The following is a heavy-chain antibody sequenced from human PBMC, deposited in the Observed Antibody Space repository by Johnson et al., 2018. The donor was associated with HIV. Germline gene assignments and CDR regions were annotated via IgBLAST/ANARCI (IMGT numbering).Heavy chain of an antibody. V-gene: IGHV3-30*03. CDR2: ISYDGSNK. CDR3: ARDPDI. CDR1: GFTFSNYG. J-gene: IGHJ3*02. Sequence: QVQLVESGGGVVQPGRSLRLSCVASGFTFSNYGMHWVRQAPGKGLEWVAVISYDGSNKYYADSVKGRFTISRDNSKNTLYLQMNSLRAEDTAVYYCARDPDIWGQGTMVTVSS.